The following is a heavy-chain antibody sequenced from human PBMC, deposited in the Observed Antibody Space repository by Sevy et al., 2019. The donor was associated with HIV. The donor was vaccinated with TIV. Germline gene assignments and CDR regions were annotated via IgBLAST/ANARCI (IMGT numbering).Heavy chain of an antibody. CDR2: IYPSGRT. Sequence: SETLSLTCTVSGGSISSGSSYWSWIRQPAGKGPEWIGRIYPSGRTNYNPSLESRVTISIDTSKNQFSLKVSSVTAADTAVYFCARDEASRSFDIWGQGTKVTVSS. CDR3: ARDEASRSFDI. V-gene: IGHV4-61*02. D-gene: IGHD2-2*01. J-gene: IGHJ3*02. CDR1: GGSISSGSSY.